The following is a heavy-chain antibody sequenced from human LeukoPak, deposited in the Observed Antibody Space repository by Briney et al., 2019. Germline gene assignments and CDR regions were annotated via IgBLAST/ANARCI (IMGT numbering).Heavy chain of an antibody. D-gene: IGHD2-21*01. J-gene: IGHJ4*02. CDR3: ARDCGGDCYDY. CDR2: INPGGDNT. V-gene: IGHV1-46*01. Sequence: ASVKVSCKASGYTFTNYYIHWVRQAPGQGLEWMGLINPGGDNTDYAQNFQGRVTMTRDTSTSTVYMGLSSLRSDDTAVYYCARDCGGDCYDYWGQGTLVTVSS. CDR1: GYTFTNYY.